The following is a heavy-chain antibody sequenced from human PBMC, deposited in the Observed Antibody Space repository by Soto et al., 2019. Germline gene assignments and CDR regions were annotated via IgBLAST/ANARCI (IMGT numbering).Heavy chain of an antibody. V-gene: IGHV3-23*01. D-gene: IGHD1-7*01. CDR3: SKGEMSTIRNSFDP. CDR2: LSRSGGAT. Sequence: ESLKISCTASGFNTRFYSMSWVRQTPGKGLEWVAALSRSGGATYYADSVRGRFTISRDASKDTLFLQMSNLRAEDTALYYCSKGEMSTIRNSFDPWGQGTLVTVSS. J-gene: IGHJ5*02. CDR1: GFNTRFYS.